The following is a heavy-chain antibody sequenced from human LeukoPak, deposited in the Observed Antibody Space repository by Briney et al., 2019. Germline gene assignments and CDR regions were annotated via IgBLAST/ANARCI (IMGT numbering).Heavy chain of an antibody. CDR3: AKALSRSRSIPVAGYECGFDY. CDR2: ISYDGSNK. Sequence: GGSLRLSCAASGFTFSSYGMHWVRQAPGKGLEWVAVISYDGSNKYYADSVKGRFTISRDNSKNTLYLQMDSLRAEDTAVYFCAKALSRSRSIPVAGYECGFDYWGQGTLVTVSS. CDR1: GFTFSSYG. J-gene: IGHJ4*02. V-gene: IGHV3-30*18. D-gene: IGHD6-19*01.